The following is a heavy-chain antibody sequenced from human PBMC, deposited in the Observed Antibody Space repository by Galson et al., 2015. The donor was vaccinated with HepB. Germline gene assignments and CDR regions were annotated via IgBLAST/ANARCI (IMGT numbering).Heavy chain of an antibody. D-gene: IGHD6-19*01. V-gene: IGHV3-48*02. CDR3: ARGRRQWLAYDAFDI. Sequence: SLRLSCAASGFTFSNYAMTWVRQAPGKGLEWVSYIGGSSSPIYYADSVRGRFTISRDNARNSLYLQMNSLRDEDTAVYYCARGRRQWLAYDAFDIWGQGTMVTVSS. J-gene: IGHJ3*02. CDR2: IGGSSSPI. CDR1: GFTFSNYA.